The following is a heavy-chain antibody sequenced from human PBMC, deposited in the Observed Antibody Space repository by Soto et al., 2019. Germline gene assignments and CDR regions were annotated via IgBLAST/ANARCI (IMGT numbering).Heavy chain of an antibody. D-gene: IGHD1-7*01. V-gene: IGHV3-48*02. Sequence: GGSLRLSCAGSDFVFSNYSMNWVRQAPGRGLEWVSYISSSSTNTYYAASVRGRFTVSRDNAKNSLFLRMISLKDEDTAVYYCTRGTKGGSPPLWGRGTLVTVAS. CDR2: ISSSSTNT. J-gene: IGHJ4*02. CDR3: TRGTKGGSPPL. CDR1: DFVFSNYS.